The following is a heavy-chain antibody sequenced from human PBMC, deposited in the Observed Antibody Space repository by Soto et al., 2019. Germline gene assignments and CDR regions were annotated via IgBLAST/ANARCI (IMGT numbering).Heavy chain of an antibody. J-gene: IGHJ4*02. CDR2: FDPEDGET. CDR1: GYTFTSYG. CDR3: ATKATYYYDSSGPSLNYFDY. D-gene: IGHD3-22*01. V-gene: IGHV1-24*01. Sequence: GASVKVSCKASGYTFTSYGISWVRQAPGKGLEWMGGFDPEDGETIYAQKFQGRVTMTEDTSTDTAYMELSSLRSEDTAVYYCATKATYYYDSSGPSLNYFDYWGQGTLVTVS.